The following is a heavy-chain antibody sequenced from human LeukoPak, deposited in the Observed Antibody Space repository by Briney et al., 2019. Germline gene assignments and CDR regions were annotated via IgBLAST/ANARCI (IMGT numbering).Heavy chain of an antibody. Sequence: SGGSLRLSCAASGFTFSSYGMHWVRQAPGKGLEWVAVISYDGSNKYYADSVKGRFTISRDNSKNTLYLQMNSLRAEDTAVYYCAKLESRGRRPYYDILTGYRDAFDIWGQGTMVTVSS. D-gene: IGHD3-9*01. J-gene: IGHJ3*02. CDR1: GFTFSSYG. CDR2: ISYDGSNK. V-gene: IGHV3-30*18. CDR3: AKLESRGRRPYYDILTGYRDAFDI.